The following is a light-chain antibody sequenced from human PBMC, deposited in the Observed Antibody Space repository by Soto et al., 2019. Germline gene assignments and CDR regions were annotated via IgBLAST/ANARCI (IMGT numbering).Light chain of an antibody. V-gene: IGLV2-11*01. CDR1: SSDVGVYNY. CDR3: CSYAGSYTFV. Sequence: ALTQPRSVSGSPGQSVTISCTGTSSDVGVYNYVSWYQQYPGKAPKIMIYDVSKRPSGVPDRFSGSKSDNTASLTISGLQAEDEADYYCCSYAGSYTFVFGIGTKVTVL. CDR2: DVS. J-gene: IGLJ1*01.